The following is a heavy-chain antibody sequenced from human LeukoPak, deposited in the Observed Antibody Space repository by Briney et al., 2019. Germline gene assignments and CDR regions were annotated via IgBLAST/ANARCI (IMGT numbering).Heavy chain of an antibody. Sequence: PGGSLRLSCAASGFTFSNAWMNWVRQAPGKGLEWVSYISSRSTTIYYADSVKGRFTISRDNAKNSLYLQMNSLRAEDTAVFYCARGDIVVLPAAASFDYWGQGTLVTVSS. CDR3: ARGDIVVLPAAASFDY. CDR1: GFTFSNAW. V-gene: IGHV3-48*01. D-gene: IGHD2-2*01. CDR2: ISSRSTTI. J-gene: IGHJ4*02.